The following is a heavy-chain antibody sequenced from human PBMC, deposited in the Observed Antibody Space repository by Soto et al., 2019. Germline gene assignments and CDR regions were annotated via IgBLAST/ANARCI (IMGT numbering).Heavy chain of an antibody. CDR3: AREDNCSDGICYSEYFQR. D-gene: IGHD2-15*01. V-gene: IGHV1-46*01. Sequence: ASVKVSCKASGYIFTAYSMHWVRQAPGQGLEWMGVVNPSGGSTNYAQKFQGRITMTRDTSTSTVYMDLSSLTSEDTAVYYCAREDNCSDGICYSEYFQRWGQGTLVTVSS. J-gene: IGHJ1*01. CDR2: VNPSGGST. CDR1: GYIFTAYS.